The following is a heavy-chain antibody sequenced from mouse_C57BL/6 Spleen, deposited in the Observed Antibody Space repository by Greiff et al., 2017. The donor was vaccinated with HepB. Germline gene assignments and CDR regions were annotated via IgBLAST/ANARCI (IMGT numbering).Heavy chain of an antibody. D-gene: IGHD1-1*01. CDR3: ARSPYYYGSSYAMDY. CDR1: GFTFSDYG. CDR2: ISSGSSTI. V-gene: IGHV5-17*01. J-gene: IGHJ4*01. Sequence: EVQGVESGGGLVKPGGSLKLSCAASGFTFSDYGMHWVRQAPEKGLEWVAYISSGSSTIYYADTVKGRFTISRDNAKNTLFLQMTRMRSEDTAMYYCARSPYYYGSSYAMDYWGQGTSVTVSS.